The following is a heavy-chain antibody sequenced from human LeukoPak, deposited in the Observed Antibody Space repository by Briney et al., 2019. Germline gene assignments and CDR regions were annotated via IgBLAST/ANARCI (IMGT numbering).Heavy chain of an antibody. CDR1: GGSLYNSAYH. J-gene: IGHJ4*02. CDR3: ARPGEVYYYDSSGYPAHYFDY. CDR2: IYYSGST. D-gene: IGHD3-22*01. Sequence: PSETLSLTCSVSGGSLYNSAYHWGWIRQPPGKGLEWIGSIYYSGSTYYNPSLKSRVTISVDTSKNQFSLKLSSVTAADTAVYYCARPGEVYYYDSSGYPAHYFDYWGQGTLVTVSS. V-gene: IGHV4-39*01.